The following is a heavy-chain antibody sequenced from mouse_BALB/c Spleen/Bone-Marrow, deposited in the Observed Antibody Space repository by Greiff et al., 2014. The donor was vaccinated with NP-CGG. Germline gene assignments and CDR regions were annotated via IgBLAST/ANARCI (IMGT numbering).Heavy chain of an antibody. CDR2: IDPANGNT. Sequence: EVHLVESGAELVKPGASVKLSCTASGFNIEDTYMHWVKQRPEQGLEWIGRIDPANGNTKYDPKFQGKATITADTSSNTAYLQLSSLTSEDIAVYYCARYYYGSSYFDYWGQGTTLTVSS. J-gene: IGHJ2*01. D-gene: IGHD1-1*01. CDR3: ARYYYGSSYFDY. V-gene: IGHV14-3*02. CDR1: GFNIEDTY.